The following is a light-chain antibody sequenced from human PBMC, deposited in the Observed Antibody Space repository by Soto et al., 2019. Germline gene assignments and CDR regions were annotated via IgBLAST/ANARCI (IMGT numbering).Light chain of an antibody. CDR1: QGIHNS. V-gene: IGKV1-27*01. J-gene: IGKJ4*01. Sequence: DIQMTQSPFSLSASVGDRVTIIFRASQGIHNSLAWYQQKPGKAPKLLIYDALSLQSGVPSRFSCSGSGTDFTLTISSLQPEDVATYYCQKYSSAPFSFGGGTKVELK. CDR3: QKYSSAPFS. CDR2: DAL.